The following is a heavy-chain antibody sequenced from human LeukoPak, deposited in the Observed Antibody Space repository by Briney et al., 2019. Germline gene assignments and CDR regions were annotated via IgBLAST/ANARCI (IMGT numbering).Heavy chain of an antibody. CDR1: GFSLSTSGVG. V-gene: IGHV2-5*02. D-gene: IGHD5/OR15-5a*01. CDR2: IYWDDDK. CDR3: ARRSSTAALDY. J-gene: IGHJ4*02. Sequence: SGPTLVKPTQTLTLTCTFSGFSLSTSGVGVGWIRQPPGKALEWLALIYWDDDKRYSPSLRSRLTITKDTSKNQVVLTMTNMDPVDTATYHCARRSSTAALDYWGQGALVTVSS.